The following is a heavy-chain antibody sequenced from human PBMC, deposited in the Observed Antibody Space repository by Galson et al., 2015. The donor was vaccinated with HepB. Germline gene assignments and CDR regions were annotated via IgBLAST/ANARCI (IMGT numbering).Heavy chain of an antibody. J-gene: IGHJ3*02. CDR1: GFTFSSYA. V-gene: IGHV3-30-3*01. Sequence: SLRLSCAASGFTFSSYAMHWVRQAPGKGLEWVAVISYDGSNKYYADSVKGRFTISRDNSKNTLYLQMNSLRAEDTAVYYCARESGRGRRDDAFDIWGQGTMVTVSS. CDR2: ISYDGSNK. D-gene: IGHD1-14*01. CDR3: ARESGRGRRDDAFDI.